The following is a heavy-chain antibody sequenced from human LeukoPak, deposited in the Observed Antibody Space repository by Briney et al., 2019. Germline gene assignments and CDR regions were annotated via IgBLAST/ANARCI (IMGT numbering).Heavy chain of an antibody. CDR2: ISGSGGST. D-gene: IGHD6-6*01. CDR1: GFTFSSYA. J-gene: IGHJ4*02. CDR3: AKSARLGVSSSGGYFDY. V-gene: IGHV3-23*01. Sequence: PGGSLRLSCAASGFTFSSYAMSWVRQAPGKGLEWVSAISGSGGSTYYAGSVKGRFTISRDNSKNTLYLQMNSLRAEDTAVYYCAKSARLGVSSSGGYFDYWGQGTLVTVSS.